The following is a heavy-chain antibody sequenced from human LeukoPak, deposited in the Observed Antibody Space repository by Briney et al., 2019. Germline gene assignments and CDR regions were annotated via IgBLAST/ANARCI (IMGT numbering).Heavy chain of an antibody. Sequence: ASVKVSCKASGGTFSSYAISYVRQAPGQGLEWMGRIIPILGIANYAQKFQGRVTITADKSTSTAYMELSSLRSEDTAVYYCARAYYYDSSGYQDYWGQGTLVTVSS. V-gene: IGHV1-69*04. J-gene: IGHJ4*02. CDR2: IIPILGIA. CDR3: ARAYYYDSSGYQDY. CDR1: GGTFSSYA. D-gene: IGHD3-22*01.